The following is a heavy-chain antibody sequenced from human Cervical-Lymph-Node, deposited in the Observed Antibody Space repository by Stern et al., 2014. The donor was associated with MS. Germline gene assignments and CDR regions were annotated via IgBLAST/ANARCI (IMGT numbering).Heavy chain of an antibody. Sequence: QVELGQCVPEVKKPGASVKVSCKASGKSFIDYYMYWVRQAPAQGLECDCRIYAGSGVTSYAQKFQGRVTMTRATSTSTAYMELNSLTSDDTAFYYCARDGYCSLSICYTWSYFDSWGQGTLVTVSA. V-gene: IGHV1-2*06. J-gene: IGHJ5*01. CDR2: IYAGSGVT. D-gene: IGHD2-15*01. CDR1: GKSFIDYY. CDR3: ARDGYCSLSICYTWSYFDS.